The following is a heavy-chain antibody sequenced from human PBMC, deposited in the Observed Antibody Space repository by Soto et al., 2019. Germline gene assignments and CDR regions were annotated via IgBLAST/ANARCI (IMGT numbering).Heavy chain of an antibody. CDR3: ARGQLGYYYYYMDV. J-gene: IGHJ6*03. CDR2: IYSGGST. Sequence: HPGGSLRLSCAASGFTVSNNYMSWVRQAPGKGLEWVSVIYSGGSTYYADSVKGRFTISRHNSKNTLYLQMNSLRAEDTAVYYCARGQLGYYYYYMDVWGKGTTVTVSS. V-gene: IGHV3-53*04. D-gene: IGHD5-18*01. CDR1: GFTVSNNY.